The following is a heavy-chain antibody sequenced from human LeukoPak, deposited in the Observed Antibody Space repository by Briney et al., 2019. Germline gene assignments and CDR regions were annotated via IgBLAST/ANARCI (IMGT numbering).Heavy chain of an antibody. D-gene: IGHD5-24*01. CDR1: GFTFSSYA. J-gene: IGHJ4*02. CDR3: ARDTLEMATIQFDY. Sequence: WGSLRLSCAASGFTFSSYAMHWVRQAPGKGLEWVAVISYDGSNKYYADSVKGQFTISRDNSKNTLYLQMNSLRAEDTAVYYCARDTLEMATIQFDYWGQGTLVTVSS. CDR2: ISYDGSNK. V-gene: IGHV3-30-3*01.